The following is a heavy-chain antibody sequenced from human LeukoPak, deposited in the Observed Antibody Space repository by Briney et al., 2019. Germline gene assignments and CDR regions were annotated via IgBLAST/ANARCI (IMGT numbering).Heavy chain of an antibody. CDR2: SRSNSNSYAT. V-gene: IGHV3-73*01. CDR1: GFTFSGSA. CDR3: ISLYGDPSSYGMDV. J-gene: IGHJ6*02. D-gene: IGHD2-21*02. Sequence: PGGSLRLSCAASGFTFSGSAMHWVRQASGKGLEWVGRSRSNSNSYATAYAASVKGRFAISRDDSKNTAYLQMNSLKTEDTAVYYCISLYGDPSSYGMDVWGQGTTVTVSS.